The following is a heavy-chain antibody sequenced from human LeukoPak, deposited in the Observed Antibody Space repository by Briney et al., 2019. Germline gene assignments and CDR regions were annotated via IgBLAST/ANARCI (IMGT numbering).Heavy chain of an antibody. CDR3: ARQYSSGTDAFDI. V-gene: IGHV1-46*01. CDR1: GYTFTSYY. CDR2: INPSGGST. J-gene: IGHJ3*02. D-gene: IGHD6-19*01. Sequence: GASVKVSCKASGYTFTSYYMHWVRQAAGQGLEWMGIINPSGGSTSYAQKFQGRVTMTRDMSTSTVYMELSSLRSEDTAVYYCARQYSSGTDAFDIWGQGTMLTVSS.